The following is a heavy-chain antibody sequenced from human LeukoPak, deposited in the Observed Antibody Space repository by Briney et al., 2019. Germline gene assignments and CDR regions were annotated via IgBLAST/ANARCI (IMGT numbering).Heavy chain of an antibody. J-gene: IGHJ4*02. CDR2: INRDGSTT. D-gene: IGHD3-22*01. V-gene: IGHV3-74*01. CDR1: GFTFRNYW. CDR3: ARVFDSYYYDSGKFDY. Sequence: PGGSLRLSCEGSGFTFRNYWMHWVRHVPGKGLMWVSRINRDGSTTSCADSVKGRFTISRDNAKNTLNLQMNSLRGEDTAVYYCARVFDSYYYDSGKFDYWGLGTLVTVSS.